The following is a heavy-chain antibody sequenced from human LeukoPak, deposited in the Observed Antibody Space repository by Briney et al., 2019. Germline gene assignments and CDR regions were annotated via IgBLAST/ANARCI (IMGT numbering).Heavy chain of an antibody. CDR1: GFTVSSNY. J-gene: IGHJ5*02. V-gene: IGHV3-53*01. D-gene: IGHD3-3*01. CDR2: IYSGGST. CDR3: ARVDGGSGYSFDP. Sequence: GGSLRLSCAASGFTVSSNYMSWVRQAPGKGLEWVSVIYSGGSTYYADSVKGRFTISRDNSKNTLYLQMNSLRAEDTAVYYCARVDGGSGYSFDPWGRGTLVTVSS.